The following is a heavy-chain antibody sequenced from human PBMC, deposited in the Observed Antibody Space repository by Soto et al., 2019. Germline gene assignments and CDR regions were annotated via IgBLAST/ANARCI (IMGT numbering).Heavy chain of an antibody. Sequence: QVQLVQSGAELKKPGSSVKVSCKASGDTFSGYPINWVRQAPGEGLEWMGRIIPVFGTTNDAQRFEGRVTFTADESTNTAYMELRGLVSEDSVVYYCARDGGFGELKYWGPGTLVTVSS. D-gene: IGHD3-10*01. V-gene: IGHV1-69*18. CDR1: GDTFSGYP. CDR2: IIPVFGTT. J-gene: IGHJ4*02. CDR3: ARDGGFGELKY.